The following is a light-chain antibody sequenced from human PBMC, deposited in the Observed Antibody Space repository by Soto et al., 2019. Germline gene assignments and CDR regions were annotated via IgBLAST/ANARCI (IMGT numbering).Light chain of an antibody. CDR2: DAS. V-gene: IGKV3-15*01. CDR1: QSIDTY. Sequence: EIVMTQSPATLSLSPGERAIVSCRASQSIDTYLAWYQQKPGQSPRLLMYDASTRATGIPARFSATGSGTEFTLTISRLQXXXXGIYYCQQYTDWPRTVGPGTKVEIK. J-gene: IGKJ1*01. CDR3: QQYTDWPRT.